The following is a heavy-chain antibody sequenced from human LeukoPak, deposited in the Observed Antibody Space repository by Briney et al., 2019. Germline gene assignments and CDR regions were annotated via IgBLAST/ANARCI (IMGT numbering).Heavy chain of an antibody. Sequence: ASVKVSCKASGYTFSSHGISWVRRAPGQGLEWMGWSTTYSGNTNYAQKVQGRVTMTTDTSTSTAYMELRSLRSDDTAVYYCARGWAYNDNSGVDYWGQGTLVTVSS. V-gene: IGHV1-18*01. D-gene: IGHD3-22*01. J-gene: IGHJ4*02. CDR3: ARGWAYNDNSGVDY. CDR2: STTYSGNT. CDR1: GYTFSSHG.